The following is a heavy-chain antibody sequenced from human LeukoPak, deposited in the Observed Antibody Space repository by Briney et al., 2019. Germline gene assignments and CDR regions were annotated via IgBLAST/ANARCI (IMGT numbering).Heavy chain of an antibody. J-gene: IGHJ3*02. V-gene: IGHV3-30*02. CDR2: IRYDGSNK. Sequence: PGGSLRLSCAASGFTFSSYGMHWVRQAPGKGLEWVAFIRYDGSNKYYADSVKGRFTISRDNSKNTLYLQMNSLRAEDTAVYYCAKDAPNYYDSSAGNAFDIWGQGTMVTVSS. CDR3: AKDAPNYYDSSAGNAFDI. D-gene: IGHD3-22*01. CDR1: GFTFSSYG.